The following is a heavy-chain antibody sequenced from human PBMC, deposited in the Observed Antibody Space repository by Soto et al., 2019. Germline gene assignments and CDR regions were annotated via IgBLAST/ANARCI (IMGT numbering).Heavy chain of an antibody. J-gene: IGHJ6*02. V-gene: IGHV4-61*01. Sequence: QVQLQESGPGLVKPSETLSLTCTVSGGSVSSGSYYWSWIRQPPGKGLEWIGYIYYSGSTNYNPSLKSRVTISVDTSKNQFSLKLSSVTAADTAVYYCAPQPGLGGMDVWGQGTTVTVSS. CDR3: APQPGLGGMDV. CDR1: GGSVSSGSYY. D-gene: IGHD2-2*01. CDR2: IYYSGST.